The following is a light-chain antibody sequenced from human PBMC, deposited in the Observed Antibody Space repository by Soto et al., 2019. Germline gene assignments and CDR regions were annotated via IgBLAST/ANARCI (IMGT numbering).Light chain of an antibody. Sequence: IVMTQSPATLSVSPGERATLSCRASQSVSSNLAWYQQKPGQAPRLLIYGASSRATGIPDRFSGSGSGTDFTLTISRLEPEDFAVYYCQQYGSFSWTFGQGTKVDIK. CDR1: QSVSSN. J-gene: IGKJ1*01. V-gene: IGKV3-20*01. CDR3: QQYGSFSWT. CDR2: GAS.